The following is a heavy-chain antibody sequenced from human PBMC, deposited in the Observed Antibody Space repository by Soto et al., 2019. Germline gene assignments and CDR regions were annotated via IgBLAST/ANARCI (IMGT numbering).Heavy chain of an antibody. Sequence: QVQLVQSGDEVKKPGSSVKVSCKASGGTFSSYAISWVRQAPGQGLEWMGGIIPIFGTANYAQKVQGRVTITADESTSTAYMELSSLRSEDTAVYYCARGSCNWNYSLCYYGMDVWCQGTTVTVSS. CDR2: IIPIFGTA. D-gene: IGHD1-7*01. CDR1: GGTFSSYA. V-gene: IGHV1-69*01. J-gene: IGHJ6*02. CDR3: ARGSCNWNYSLCYYGMDV.